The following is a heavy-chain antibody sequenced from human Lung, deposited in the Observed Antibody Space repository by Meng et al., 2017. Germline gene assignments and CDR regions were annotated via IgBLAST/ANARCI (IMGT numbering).Heavy chain of an antibody. CDR1: GFTLSYFG. D-gene: IGHD3-10*01. J-gene: IGHJ4*02. Sequence: QVQWVESGGGVVQPGKSLRLTCAASGFTLSYFGMHWVRQAPGEGLEWLAIIWFDGSKAYYADSVKGRFTISRDNSKNTVYLQMNSLRGEDTAVYYCTRDQLWFGDFDYWGQGTLVTVSS. CDR2: IWFDGSKA. CDR3: TRDQLWFGDFDY. V-gene: IGHV3-33*01.